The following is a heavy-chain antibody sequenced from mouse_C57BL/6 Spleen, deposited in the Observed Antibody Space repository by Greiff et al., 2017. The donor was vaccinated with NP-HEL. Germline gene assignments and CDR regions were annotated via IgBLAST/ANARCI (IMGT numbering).Heavy chain of an antibody. CDR2: INPNYGTT. CDR3: ARPSYYYGSSYWYFDV. J-gene: IGHJ1*03. D-gene: IGHD1-1*01. V-gene: IGHV1-39*01. Sequence: VQLKESGPELVKPGASVKISCKASGYSFTDYNMNWVKQSNGKSLEWIGVINPNYGTTSYNQKFKGKATLTVDQSSSTAYMQLNSLTSEDSAVYYCARPSYYYGSSYWYFDVWGTGTTVTVSS. CDR1: GYSFTDYN.